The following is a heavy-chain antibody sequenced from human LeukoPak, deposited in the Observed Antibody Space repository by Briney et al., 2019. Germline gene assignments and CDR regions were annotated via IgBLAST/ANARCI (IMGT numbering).Heavy chain of an antibody. V-gene: IGHV3-48*04. CDR1: GFTFSTYA. D-gene: IGHD2-15*01. CDR3: VREYCSGGSCSDAFDI. Sequence: GGSLRLSCAASGFTFSTYAMSWVRQAPGKGLEWISYIDSNSRTIHYADSVRGRFTISRDNAKNSLFLQMNSLRAEDTAVYYCVREYCSGGSCSDAFDIWGQGTMVTVSS. CDR2: IDSNSRTI. J-gene: IGHJ3*02.